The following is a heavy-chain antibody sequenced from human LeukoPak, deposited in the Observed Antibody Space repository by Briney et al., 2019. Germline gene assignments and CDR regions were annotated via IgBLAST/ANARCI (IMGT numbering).Heavy chain of an antibody. CDR3: ASRDCSRTTCTSDY. CDR1: GYTFVGYY. J-gene: IGHJ4*02. V-gene: IGHV1-2*02. D-gene: IGHD2-2*01. Sequence: APVKVSCRASGYTFVGYYMHWVRQAPGQGLEWMGWINPNSGGTNYAQKFQGRVTMTRDTSISTAYMELSRLRSDDTAVYYCASRDCSRTTCTSDYWGQGTLVTVSS. CDR2: INPNSGGT.